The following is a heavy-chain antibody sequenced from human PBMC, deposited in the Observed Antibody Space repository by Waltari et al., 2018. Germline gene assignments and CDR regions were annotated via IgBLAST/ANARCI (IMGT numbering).Heavy chain of an antibody. Sequence: EAQLVQSGGGLVQPGGSLTLSCAASGFTISRFWMTWIRQAPGQGLQWVAHIGPDGSDKYYVDSVKGRFTISRDNAEKSLLLQMSSLRVEDTALYYCVGWNDPINSWGQGTLVAVSS. V-gene: IGHV3-7*01. CDR2: IGPDGSDK. CDR3: VGWNDPINS. J-gene: IGHJ4*02. CDR1: GFTISRFW. D-gene: IGHD1-1*01.